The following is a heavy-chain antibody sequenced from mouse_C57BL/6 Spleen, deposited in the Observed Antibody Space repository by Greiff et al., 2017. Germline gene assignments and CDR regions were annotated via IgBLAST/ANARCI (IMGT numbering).Heavy chain of an antibody. V-gene: IGHV1-53*01. CDR1: GYTFTSYW. CDR3: ARSVYSNYVGWYFDV. J-gene: IGHJ1*03. CDR2: INPSNGGT. Sequence: VQLQQPGTELVKPGASVKLSCKASGYTFTSYWMHWVKQRPGQGLEWIGNINPSNGGTNYNEKFKSKATLTVDKSSSTAYMQLSSLTSEDSAVYYGARSVYSNYVGWYFDVWGTGTTVTVSS. D-gene: IGHD2-5*01.